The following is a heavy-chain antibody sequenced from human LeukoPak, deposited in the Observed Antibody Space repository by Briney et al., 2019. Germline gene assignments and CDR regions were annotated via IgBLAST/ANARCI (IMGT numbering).Heavy chain of an antibody. D-gene: IGHD2-2*01. J-gene: IGHJ6*02. CDR1: GFTFISYS. Sequence: GGSLRLSCAASGFTFISYSMNWVRQAPGKGLEWVSSISSSSSYIYYADSVKGRFTISRDNAKNSLYLQMNSLRAEDTAVYYCARDATSPYYYYGMDVWGQGTTVTVSS. CDR2: ISSSSSYI. V-gene: IGHV3-21*01. CDR3: ARDATSPYYYYGMDV.